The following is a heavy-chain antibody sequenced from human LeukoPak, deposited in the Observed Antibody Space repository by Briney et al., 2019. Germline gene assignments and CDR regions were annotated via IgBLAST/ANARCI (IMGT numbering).Heavy chain of an antibody. V-gene: IGHV6-1*01. J-gene: IGHJ3*02. Sequence: SQTLSLTCAISGDTVSTNSAAWSWVRQSPSRGLEWLGRTYYRSKWYNDYAVSVKSRITINPDTSKNQLSLQLNSVTPEDTAVYYCAREGPDAFDIWGQGTMVTVSS. CDR3: AREGPDAFDI. CDR2: TYYRSKWYN. CDR1: GDTVSTNSAA.